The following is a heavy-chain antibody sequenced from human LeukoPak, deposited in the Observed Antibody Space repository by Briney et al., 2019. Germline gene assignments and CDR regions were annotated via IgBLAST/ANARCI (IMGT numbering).Heavy chain of an antibody. V-gene: IGHV3-33*01. Sequence: GGSLRLSCTASGFPLSNYSMHWVRQAPGKGLELVALMWADGSKTSYANSVKGRFTISRDISRNTLYLQMNSLRAEDTALYYCARDADTSAFYWYFDLWGRGTLVTVSS. J-gene: IGHJ2*01. CDR2: MWADGSKT. CDR1: GFPLSNYS. D-gene: IGHD1-26*01. CDR3: ARDADTSAFYWYFDL.